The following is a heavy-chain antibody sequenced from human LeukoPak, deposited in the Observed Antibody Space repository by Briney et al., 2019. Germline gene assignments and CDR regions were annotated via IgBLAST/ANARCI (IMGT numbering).Heavy chain of an antibody. CDR2: IRFDGSDK. J-gene: IGHJ4*02. CDR1: GFTFSSYG. CDR3: AKGLPRYCSSTSCYPGDY. V-gene: IGHV3-30*02. Sequence: GGSLRLSCATSGFTFSSYGMHWVRQAPGKGLEWVAFIRFDGSDKYYADSVKGRFTISRDNSKNTLYLQMNSLRAEDTAVYYCAKGLPRYCSSTSCYPGDYWGQGTLVTVSS. D-gene: IGHD2-2*01.